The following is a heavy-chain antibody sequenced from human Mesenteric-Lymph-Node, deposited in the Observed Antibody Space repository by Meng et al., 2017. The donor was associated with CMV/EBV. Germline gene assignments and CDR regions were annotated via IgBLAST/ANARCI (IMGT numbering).Heavy chain of an antibody. CDR3: ARAAARHYFDY. CDR1: GFSVSTNY. V-gene: IGHV3-66*02. J-gene: IGHJ4*02. D-gene: IGHD6-6*01. CDR2: IYSGGST. Sequence: GESLKISCAGSGFSVSTNYMSWVRQAPGKGLEWVSVIYSGGSTYYAGSVKGRFTISRDNSKNTVYLQMNSLRADDTAVYYCARAAARHYFDYWGQGTLVTVSS.